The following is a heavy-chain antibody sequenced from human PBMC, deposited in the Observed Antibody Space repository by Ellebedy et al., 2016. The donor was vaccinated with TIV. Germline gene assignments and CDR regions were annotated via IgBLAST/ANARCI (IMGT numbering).Heavy chain of an antibody. Sequence: AASVKVSCKASGYTFTSYYIHWVRQAPGQGLEWMGIINPSGGTTSYAQKFQGRVTMTRDTSTSTVYVELSSLRSEDTAVYYCAISAWGRYSSSWDAFDIWGQGTMVTVSS. J-gene: IGHJ3*02. CDR3: AISAWGRYSSSWDAFDI. CDR1: GYTFTSYY. D-gene: IGHD6-13*01. CDR2: INPSGGTT. V-gene: IGHV1-46*03.